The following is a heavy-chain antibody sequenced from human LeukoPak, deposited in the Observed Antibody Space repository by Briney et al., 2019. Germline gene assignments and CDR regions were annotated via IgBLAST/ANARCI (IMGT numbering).Heavy chain of an antibody. J-gene: IGHJ4*02. D-gene: IGHD6-6*01. CDR3: ARAHRKTIAASPYSYYFDY. V-gene: IGHV1-8*01. CDR1: GYTFTSYD. CDR2: MNPNSGNT. Sequence: ASVKVSCKASGYTFTSYDINWVRQATGQGLEWMGWMNPNSGNTGYAQKFQGRVTMTRNTSISTAYMELSSLRSEDTAVYYCARAHRKTIAASPYSYYFDYWGQGTLVTVSS.